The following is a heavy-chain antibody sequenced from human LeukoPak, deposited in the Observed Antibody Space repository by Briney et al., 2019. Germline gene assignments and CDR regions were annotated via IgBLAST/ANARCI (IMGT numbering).Heavy chain of an antibody. CDR2: ILHSGST. D-gene: IGHD5-24*01. J-gene: IGHJ6*03. CDR3: ARHPRPSWRGYYFYMDV. CDR1: GYSISSAYY. Sequence: PSETLSLTCTVSGYSISSAYYWGWIRQSPGKGLEWIGSILHSGSTNYNPSLKSRVTISVDTSKNQFSLKLTSVTAADTAVYYCARHPRPSWRGYYFYMDVWGRGNSVTISS. V-gene: IGHV4-38-2*02.